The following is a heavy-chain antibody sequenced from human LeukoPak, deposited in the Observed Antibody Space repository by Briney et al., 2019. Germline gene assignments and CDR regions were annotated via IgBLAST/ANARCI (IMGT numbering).Heavy chain of an antibody. CDR1: GFTFSSYS. Sequence: GGSLRLSCAASGFTFSSYSMNWVRQAPGKGLEWVSSISSSSSYIYYADSVKGRFTISRDNAKNSLYLQMNSLRAEDTAVYYCAREAPSDPRYFDWLPYYFDYWGQGTLVTVSS. CDR2: ISSSSSYI. D-gene: IGHD3-9*01. V-gene: IGHV3-21*01. J-gene: IGHJ4*02. CDR3: AREAPSDPRYFDWLPYYFDY.